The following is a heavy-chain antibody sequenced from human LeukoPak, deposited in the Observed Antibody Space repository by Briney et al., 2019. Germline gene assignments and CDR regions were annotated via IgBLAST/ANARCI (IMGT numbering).Heavy chain of an antibody. CDR1: GFTFSSYA. CDR2: ISGSGGST. V-gene: IGHV3-23*01. Sequence: GGSLRLSCAASGFTFSSYAMSWVRQAPGKGLEWVSAISGSGGSTYYADSVKGRSTISSDNSKNTLYLQMNSLRAEDTAVYYCAKEGGILTGYAGFDYWGQGTLVTVSS. CDR3: AKEGGILTGYAGFDY. J-gene: IGHJ4*02. D-gene: IGHD3-9*01.